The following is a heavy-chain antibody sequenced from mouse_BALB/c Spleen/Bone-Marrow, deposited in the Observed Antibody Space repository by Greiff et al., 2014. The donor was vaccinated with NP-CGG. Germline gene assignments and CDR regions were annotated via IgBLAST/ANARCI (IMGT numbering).Heavy chain of an antibody. CDR1: GFTFTDYF. V-gene: IGHV7-3*02. Sequence: EVQLVESGGGLVQPGGSLRLSCTTSGFTFTDYFMTWVRQPPGKALEWMGFIRNKANGYTTEYNPSVKGRFTISRDTSKGILYLRMNTLRAEDSAIYLCARDYSGYFDFWGQGTTLTVSS. J-gene: IGHJ2*01. D-gene: IGHD5-1*01. CDR2: IRNKANGYTT. CDR3: ARDYSGYFDF.